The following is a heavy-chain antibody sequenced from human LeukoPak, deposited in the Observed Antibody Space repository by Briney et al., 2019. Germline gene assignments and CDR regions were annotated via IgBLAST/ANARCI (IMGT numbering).Heavy chain of an antibody. Sequence: SETLSLTCAVYGGSFSGYYWSWIRQPPAKGLEWIGPINDSGSTNYNPSLKSRVTISVDTSKNQFSLKLSSVTAADTAVYYCARALDYGDYGAETVGYYFDYWGQGTLVTVSS. V-gene: IGHV4-34*01. CDR1: GGSFSGYY. CDR3: ARALDYGDYGAETVGYYFDY. D-gene: IGHD4-17*01. CDR2: INDSGST. J-gene: IGHJ4*02.